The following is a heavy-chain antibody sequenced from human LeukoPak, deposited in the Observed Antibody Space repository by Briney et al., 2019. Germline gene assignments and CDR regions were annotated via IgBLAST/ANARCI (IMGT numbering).Heavy chain of an antibody. CDR3: ARVGYSSSWGLDY. Sequence: SGGSLRLSCAASGFTFSSYSMNWVRQAPGKGLEWVSSISSSSYIYYADSVKGRFTISRDNAKNSLYLQMNSLRAEDTAVYYCARVGYSSSWGLDYWGQGTLVTVSS. CDR1: GFTFSSYS. D-gene: IGHD6-13*01. J-gene: IGHJ4*02. CDR2: ISSSSYI. V-gene: IGHV3-21*01.